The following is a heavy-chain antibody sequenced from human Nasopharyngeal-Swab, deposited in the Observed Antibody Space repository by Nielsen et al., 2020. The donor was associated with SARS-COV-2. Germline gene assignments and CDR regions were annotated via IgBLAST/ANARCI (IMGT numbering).Heavy chain of an antibody. D-gene: IGHD1/OR15-1a*01. V-gene: IGHV3-48*04. CDR3: ARGGRWWATTSRANNWFDP. Sequence: RQPPGKGLEWVSYISSSSSNIYYADAVKGRFTISRDNAKNSLYLQMNSLRAEDTAVYYCARGGRWWATTSRANNWFDPWGQGTLVTVFS. CDR2: ISSSSSNI. J-gene: IGHJ5*02.